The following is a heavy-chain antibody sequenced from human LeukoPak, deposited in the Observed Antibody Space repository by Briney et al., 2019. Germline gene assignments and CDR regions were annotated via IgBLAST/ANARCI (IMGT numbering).Heavy chain of an antibody. CDR2: INSDGSST. V-gene: IGHV3-74*01. CDR1: VFTFSDYY. J-gene: IGHJ5*02. D-gene: IGHD3-3*01. CDR3: ARDAREYDFWSGLPYNWFDP. Sequence: GGSLRLSCETSVFTFSDYYMVWIRQAPGKALVWVSRINSDGSSTSYADSVKGRFTISRDNAKNTLYLQMNSLRAEDTAVYYCARDAREYDFWSGLPYNWFDPWGQGTLVTVSS.